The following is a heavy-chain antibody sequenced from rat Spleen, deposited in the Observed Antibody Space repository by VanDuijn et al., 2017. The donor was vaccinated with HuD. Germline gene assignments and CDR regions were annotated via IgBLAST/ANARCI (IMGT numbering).Heavy chain of an antibody. J-gene: IGHJ2*01. D-gene: IGHD4-3*01. CDR3: ARRGGVFDY. CDR2: ISYDGSST. V-gene: IGHV5-29*01. CDR1: GFTFSDYY. Sequence: EVQLVESDGGLVQPGRSLKLSCAASGFTFSDYYMAWVRQAPTKGLEWVATISYDGSSTYYRDSVKGRFTISRDNAKSTLYLQMDSLRSEDTATYYCARRGGVFDYWGQGVMVTVSS.